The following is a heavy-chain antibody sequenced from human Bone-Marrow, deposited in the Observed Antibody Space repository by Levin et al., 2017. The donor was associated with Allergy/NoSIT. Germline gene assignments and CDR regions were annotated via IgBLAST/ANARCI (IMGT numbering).Heavy chain of an antibody. D-gene: IGHD5-18*01. CDR2: IYYSGST. J-gene: IGHJ4*02. Sequence: SETLSLTCTVSGGSISSYYWSWIRQPPGKGLEWIGYIYYSGSTNYNPSLKSRVTISVDTSKNQFSLKLSSVTAADTAVYYCARSVVDTAIALGYWGQGTLVTVSS. CDR1: GGSISSYY. CDR3: ARSVVDTAIALGY. V-gene: IGHV4-59*01.